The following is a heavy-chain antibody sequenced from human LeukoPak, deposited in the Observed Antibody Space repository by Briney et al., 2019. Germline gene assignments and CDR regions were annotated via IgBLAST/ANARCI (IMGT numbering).Heavy chain of an antibody. V-gene: IGHV1-2*02. J-gene: IGHJ6*02. D-gene: IGHD1-26*01. Sequence: ASVKVSCKASGYTFTGYYMHWVRQAPGQGLEWMGWINPNSGGTNYAQKFQGRVTMTRDTSISTAYMELSRLRSDDTAVYYCARDSLYAGATRYYYGMDVWGQGTTVTVS. CDR1: GYTFTGYY. CDR3: ARDSLYAGATRYYYGMDV. CDR2: INPNSGGT.